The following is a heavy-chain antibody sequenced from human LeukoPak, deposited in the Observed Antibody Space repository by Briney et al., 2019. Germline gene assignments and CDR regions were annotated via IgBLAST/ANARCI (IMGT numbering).Heavy chain of an antibody. CDR3: ARDHARWFDP. CDR2: IYTSGST. CDR1: GGSISSGSYY. J-gene: IGHJ5*02. V-gene: IGHV4-61*02. Sequence: SETLSLTCTVSGGSISSGSYYWSWIRQPAGKGLEWIGRIYTSGSTNYNPSLKSRVTISVDTSKNQFSLKLSSVTAADTAVYYCARDHARWFDPWGQGTLVTVSS. D-gene: IGHD6-6*01.